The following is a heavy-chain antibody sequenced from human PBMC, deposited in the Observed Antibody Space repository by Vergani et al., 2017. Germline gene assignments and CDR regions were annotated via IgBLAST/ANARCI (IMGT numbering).Heavy chain of an antibody. Sequence: QLQLQESGPGLVKPSETLSLTCTVSGGSISSSSYYWGWIRQPPGKGLEWIGSIYYSGSTYYNPSLKSRVTISVDTSKNQFSLKLRSVTAADTAVYYCARGKEQLVRSRAYYYDYMDVWGKGTTVTVSS. D-gene: IGHD6-6*01. CDR2: IYYSGST. J-gene: IGHJ6*03. CDR1: GGSISSSSYY. V-gene: IGHV4-39*07. CDR3: ARGKEQLVRSRAYYYDYMDV.